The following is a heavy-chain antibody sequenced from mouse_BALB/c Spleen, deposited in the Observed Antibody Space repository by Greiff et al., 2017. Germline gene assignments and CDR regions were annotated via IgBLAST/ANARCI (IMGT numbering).Heavy chain of an antibody. D-gene: IGHD3-2*01. CDR1: GYTFTSYW. J-gene: IGHJ3*01. Sequence: VQLVESGAELAKPGASVKMSCKASGYTFTSYWMHWVKQRPGQGLEWIGYINPSTGYTEYNQKFKDKATLTADKSSSTAYMQLSSLTSEDSAVYYCARKDSSGYWFAYWGQGTLVTVSA. CDR2: INPSTGYT. V-gene: IGHV1-7*01. CDR3: ARKDSSGYWFAY.